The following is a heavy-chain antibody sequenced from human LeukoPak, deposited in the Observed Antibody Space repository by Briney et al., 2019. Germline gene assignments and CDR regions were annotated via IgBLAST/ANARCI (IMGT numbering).Heavy chain of an antibody. V-gene: IGHV4-59*01. CDR2: IYYSGST. CDR3: ARGVLLWFGESSIDAFDI. J-gene: IGHJ3*02. Sequence: SETLSLTCTVSGGSISSYYWSWIRQPPGKGLEWIGYIYYSGSTNYNPSLKSRVTISVDTSKNQFSLKLSSVTAADTAVYYCARGVLLWFGESSIDAFDIWGQGTMVTVSS. D-gene: IGHD3-10*01. CDR1: GGSISSYY.